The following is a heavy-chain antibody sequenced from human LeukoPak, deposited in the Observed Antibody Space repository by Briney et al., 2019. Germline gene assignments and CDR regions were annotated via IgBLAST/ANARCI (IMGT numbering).Heavy chain of an antibody. D-gene: IGHD2-2*01. J-gene: IGHJ6*03. V-gene: IGHV1-8*02. CDR2: MNPNSGNT. CDR1: GYTFTSYD. Sequence: ASVKVSCKASGYTFTSYDINWVRQATGQGLEWMGWMNPNSGNTGYAQKFQGRGTMTRNTSISTAYMELSSLRSEDTAVYYCARGISRGRRYCSSASCCKQKVGGYYYYMDVWGKGTTVTVSS. CDR3: ARGISRGRRYCSSASCCKQKVGGYYYYMDV.